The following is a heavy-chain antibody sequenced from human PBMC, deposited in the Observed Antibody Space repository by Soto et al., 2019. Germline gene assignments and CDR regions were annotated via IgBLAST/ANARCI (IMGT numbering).Heavy chain of an antibody. D-gene: IGHD6-19*01. V-gene: IGHV1-2*02. CDR3: ARAREDSSGWFDY. CDR1: GYIFSDNY. J-gene: IGHJ4*02. Sequence: ASVKVSCKASGYIFSDNYIHWVRRAPGQGLEWMAWINPKSGGTNYARNFQGRVTLTRDTSISTAYMDLSRLTSDDTAVYYCARAREDSSGWFDYWGQGTLVTVSS. CDR2: INPKSGGT.